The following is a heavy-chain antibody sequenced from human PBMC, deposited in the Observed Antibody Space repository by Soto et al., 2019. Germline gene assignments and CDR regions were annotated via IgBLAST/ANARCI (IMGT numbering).Heavy chain of an antibody. V-gene: IGHV3-7*01. CDR1: GFTFTNDW. Sequence: QLVESGGGLVQPGGSLRLSCAASGFTFTNDWMTWVRQAPWKGLEWVANIQRDGSGGSYLDSVRGRFTVSRDNARNSLYLQTNSLRAEETALYYCARDVSPGSTGWYFDAFDIWGQGTMVTVSS. CDR3: ARDVSPGSTGWYFDAFDI. J-gene: IGHJ3*02. CDR2: IQRDGSGG. D-gene: IGHD3-10*01.